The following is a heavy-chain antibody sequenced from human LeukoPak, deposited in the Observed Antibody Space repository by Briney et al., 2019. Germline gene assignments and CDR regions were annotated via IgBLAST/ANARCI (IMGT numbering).Heavy chain of an antibody. CDR1: GFTFRTYS. J-gene: IGHJ4*02. V-gene: IGHV3-48*01. Sequence: GGSLRLSCAASGFTFRTYSMKWVRQAPGKGLKWVSYISDSSAMYYADSVRGRFTISREKDKNSLFLQMNSLRAEDTAVYYCARDGGYSGFDADCWGQGTLVTVSS. CDR2: ISDSSAM. CDR3: ARDGGYSGFDADC. D-gene: IGHD5-12*01.